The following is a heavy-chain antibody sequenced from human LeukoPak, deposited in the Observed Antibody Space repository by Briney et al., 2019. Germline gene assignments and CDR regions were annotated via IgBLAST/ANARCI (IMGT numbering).Heavy chain of an antibody. CDR2: IYTSGST. Sequence: SETLSLTCTVSGGSLSSYYWNWIRQPAGKGLEWIGRIYTSGSTNYNPSLKSRVTMSVDTSKNQFSLKLSSVTAADTAVYYCARDKSRTYGSADAFDIWRQGTMVTVSS. V-gene: IGHV4-4*07. CDR3: ARDKSRTYGSADAFDI. J-gene: IGHJ3*02. CDR1: GGSLSSYY. D-gene: IGHD3-10*01.